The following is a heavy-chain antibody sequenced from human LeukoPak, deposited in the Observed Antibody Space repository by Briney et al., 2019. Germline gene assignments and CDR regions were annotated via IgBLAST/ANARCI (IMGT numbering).Heavy chain of an antibody. CDR2: IYYSGST. Sequence: SETLSLTCTVSGGSISSGDYYWSWIRQPPGKGLEWIGYIYYSGSTYYNPSLKSRVTISVDTSKSQFSLKLSSVTAADTAVYYCARAQPIYGGNSASWFDPWGQGTLVTVSS. V-gene: IGHV4-30-4*01. CDR1: GGSISSGDYY. CDR3: ARAQPIYGGNSASWFDP. J-gene: IGHJ5*02. D-gene: IGHD4-23*01.